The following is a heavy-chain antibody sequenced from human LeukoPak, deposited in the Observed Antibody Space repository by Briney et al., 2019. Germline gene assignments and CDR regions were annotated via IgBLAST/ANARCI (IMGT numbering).Heavy chain of an antibody. CDR3: TRDPPSSGWALDY. CDR2: LWHARNTK. D-gene: IGHD6-19*01. J-gene: IGHJ4*02. CDR1: AFIFRTHA. Sequence: PGGSLRLSCAASAFIFRTHAMHWVRQAAGKGLEWVAMLWHARNTKHYAASVKGRFTISRDNARDTVFLQMNSLRVEYTAVYYCTRDPPSSGWALDYWGQGALVRVSS. V-gene: IGHV3-33*01.